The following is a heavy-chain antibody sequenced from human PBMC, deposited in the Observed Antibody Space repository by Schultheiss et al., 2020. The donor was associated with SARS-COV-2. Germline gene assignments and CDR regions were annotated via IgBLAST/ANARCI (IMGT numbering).Heavy chain of an antibody. D-gene: IGHD2-15*01. CDR3: ARENDCSGGSCHRGYFDS. CDR1: GFTFSSYA. Sequence: GGSLRLSCAASGFTFSSYAMHWVRQAPGKGLEWVAVISYDGSNKYYADSVKGRFTISRDNSKNTLFLQMNSLRAEDTAVYYCARENDCSGGSCHRGYFDSWGQGTLVTVSS. V-gene: IGHV3-30-3*01. CDR2: ISYDGSNK. J-gene: IGHJ4*02.